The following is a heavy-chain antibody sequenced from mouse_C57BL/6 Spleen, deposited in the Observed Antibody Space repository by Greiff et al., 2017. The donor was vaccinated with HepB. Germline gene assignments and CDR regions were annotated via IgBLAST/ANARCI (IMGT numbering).Heavy chain of an antibody. CDR1: GFSLTSYG. J-gene: IGHJ4*01. D-gene: IGHD3-1*01. CDR2: IWSGGST. Sequence: VKLQESGPGLVQPSQSLSITCTVSGFSLTSYGVHWVRQSPGKGLEWLGVIWSGGSTDYNAAFISRLSISKDNSKSQVFFKMNSLQADDTAIYYCARKKGATDYAMDYWGQGTSVTVSS. CDR3: ARKKGATDYAMDY. V-gene: IGHV2-2*01.